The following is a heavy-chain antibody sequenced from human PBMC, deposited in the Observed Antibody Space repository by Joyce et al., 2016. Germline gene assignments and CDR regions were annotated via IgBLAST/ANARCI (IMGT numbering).Heavy chain of an antibody. CDR2: IRSSGCST. D-gene: IGHD4-17*01. J-gene: IGHJ4*02. Sequence: EVQLLEPGGGLVPTGGSLILSCAASRFAFSSYALSWVRQAPGKGVWWVSTIRSSGCSTYYADSVKGRFTSSRDNAENTLYLQMNSLRAGDTAVYYCAKDQDYGDYSVDYWGQGTLVTVSS. CDR3: AKDQDYGDYSVDY. V-gene: IGHV3-23*01. CDR1: RFAFSSYA.